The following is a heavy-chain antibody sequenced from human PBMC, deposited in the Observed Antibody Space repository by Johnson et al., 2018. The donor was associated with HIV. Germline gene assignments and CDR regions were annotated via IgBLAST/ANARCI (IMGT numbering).Heavy chain of an antibody. CDR3: ARDRGGPVRDDAFDI. CDR2: INWNGGTT. CDR1: GFTFDDYA. J-gene: IGHJ3*02. V-gene: IGHV3-20*04. Sequence: VQLVESGGGVVRPGGSLRLSCAASGFTFDDYAMTWVRQAPGKGLEWVSAINWNGGTTGYTDSVKGRFTISRDNAKNSLYLQMNSLRAEDTAVYYCARDRGGPVRDDAFDIWGQGTMVTVSS. D-gene: IGHD3-10*01.